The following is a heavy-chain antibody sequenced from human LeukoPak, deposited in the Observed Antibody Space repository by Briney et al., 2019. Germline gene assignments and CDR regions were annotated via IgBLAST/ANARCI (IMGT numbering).Heavy chain of an antibody. D-gene: IGHD2-2*01. CDR2: IKKDGIEK. Sequence: GGSLRLSCVVSGFTLSSDWMSWVRQAPGKGLEWVANIKKDGIEKYYVESVKGRFTISRDNAKNSLSLQMNSLSAEDTAVYYCARGRYSSRSGGYYFDIWGQGTLVTVSS. CDR1: GFTLSSDW. J-gene: IGHJ4*02. CDR3: ARGRYSSRSGGYYFDI. V-gene: IGHV3-7*01.